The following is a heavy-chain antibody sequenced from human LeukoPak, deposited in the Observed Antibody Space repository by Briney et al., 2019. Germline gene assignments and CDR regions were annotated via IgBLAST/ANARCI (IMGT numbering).Heavy chain of an antibody. V-gene: IGHV5-51*01. CDR2: IYPDDSDT. Sequence: GESLRISCKGSGYSFTGYWIGWVRQMPGKGLEWMGIIYPDDSDTRYSPSFEGQVTISADKSISTAYLHWSSLKASDTAIYYCARRRGYSSGWATSGPYYFDYWGQGTLVTVSS. D-gene: IGHD6-19*01. CDR3: ARRRGYSSGWATSGPYYFDY. CDR1: GYSFTGYW. J-gene: IGHJ4*02.